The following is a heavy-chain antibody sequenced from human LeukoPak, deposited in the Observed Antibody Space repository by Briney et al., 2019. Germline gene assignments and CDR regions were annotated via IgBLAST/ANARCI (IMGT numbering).Heavy chain of an antibody. J-gene: IGHJ4*02. D-gene: IGHD2-2*02. CDR1: GFTFSSYS. V-gene: IGHV3-21*01. CDR3: ARDYCSSTSCYTGYFDY. Sequence: WGSLRLSCAASGFTFSSYSMNWVRQAPGQGLEWVSSISNSSSYIYYADSVKGRFTISRDNAKNSLYLQMNSLRAEDTAVYYCARDYCSSTSCYTGYFDYWGQGTLVTVSS. CDR2: ISNSSSYI.